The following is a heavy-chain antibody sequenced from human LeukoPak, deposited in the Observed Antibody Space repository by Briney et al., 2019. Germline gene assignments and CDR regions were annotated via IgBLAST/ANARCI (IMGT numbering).Heavy chain of an antibody. J-gene: IGHJ4*02. D-gene: IGHD4-17*01. CDR3: ARAFHGAVDY. CDR2: IYSGGST. CDR1: GFTFNHAW. Sequence: GGSLRLSCAASGFTFNHAWMTWVRQAPGKGLEWVSVIYSGGSTYYADSVKGRFTISRDNSKNTLYLQMNSLRAEDTAVYYCARAFHGAVDYWGQGTLVTVSS. V-gene: IGHV3-53*01.